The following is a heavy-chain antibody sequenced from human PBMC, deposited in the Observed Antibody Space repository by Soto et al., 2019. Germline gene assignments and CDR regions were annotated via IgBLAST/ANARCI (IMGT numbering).Heavy chain of an antibody. CDR1: GGTFSSYA. CDR2: IIPIFGTA. V-gene: IGHV1-69*13. D-gene: IGHD6-19*01. Sequence: ASVKVSCKASGGTFSSYAISWARQAPGQGLEWMGGIIPIFGTANYAQKFQGRVTITADESTSTAYMELSSLRSEDTAVYYCAESIAVAGPFDYWGQGTLVTV. J-gene: IGHJ4*02. CDR3: AESIAVAGPFDY.